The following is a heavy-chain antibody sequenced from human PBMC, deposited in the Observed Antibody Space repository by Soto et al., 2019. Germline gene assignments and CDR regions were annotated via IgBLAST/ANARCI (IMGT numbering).Heavy chain of an antibody. J-gene: IGHJ5*02. V-gene: IGHV3-23*01. CDR2: ISGSGGST. D-gene: IGHD6-19*01. CDR1: GFTFSTYA. Sequence: EVQLLESGGGLVQPGGSLRLSCAASGFTFSTYAMSWVRQAPGKGLEWVSGISGSGGSTYYAHSVKGRFTISRDNSKNTLYLQMNSLRAEDTAVYYCALQQAVAGTTNCFDPWGQGTLVTVSS. CDR3: ALQQAVAGTTNCFDP.